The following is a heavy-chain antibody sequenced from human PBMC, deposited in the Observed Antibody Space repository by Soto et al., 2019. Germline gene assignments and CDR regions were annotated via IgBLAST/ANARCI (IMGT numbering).Heavy chain of an antibody. J-gene: IGHJ3*02. Sequence: PGGSLRLSCAPSGFTFRSYSMNWFPQSPGKGLEWVSAISSGGTYTDYADSVKGRFTLSRDNSKNMVYLQMHSLRAEDTAVYHCARGPRKMVYAPDIWRQGKMVTGSS. V-gene: IGHV3-23*01. D-gene: IGHD2-8*01. CDR1: GFTFRSYS. CDR2: ISSGGTYT. CDR3: ARGPRKMVYAPDI.